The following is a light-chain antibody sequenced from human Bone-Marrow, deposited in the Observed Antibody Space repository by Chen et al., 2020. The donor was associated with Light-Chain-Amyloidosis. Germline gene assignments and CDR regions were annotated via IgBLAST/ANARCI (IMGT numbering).Light chain of an antibody. Sequence: YELTHPPSVSVSPGQTSRITCSGDDLPTKYAYWYQQKPGQAPVLVIHRDTERPSGISERFSGSSSGTTATLTISGVQAEDEADYHCQSADSSGTYEVIFGGGTKLTVL. CDR2: RDT. J-gene: IGLJ2*01. V-gene: IGLV3-25*03. CDR3: QSADSSGTYEVI. CDR1: DLPTKY.